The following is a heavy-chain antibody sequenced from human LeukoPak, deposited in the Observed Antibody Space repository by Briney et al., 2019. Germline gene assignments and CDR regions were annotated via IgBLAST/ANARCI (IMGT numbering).Heavy chain of an antibody. Sequence: GESLKISCKGSGYSFTSYWIGWVRQMPGKGLEWMGIIYPGDSDTRYGPSFQGQVTISADKSISTAYLQWSSLKASDTAMYYCARQGASQYNWFDPWGQGTLVTVSS. CDR2: IYPGDSDT. D-gene: IGHD4/OR15-4a*01. V-gene: IGHV5-51*01. J-gene: IGHJ5*02. CDR1: GYSFTSYW. CDR3: ARQGASQYNWFDP.